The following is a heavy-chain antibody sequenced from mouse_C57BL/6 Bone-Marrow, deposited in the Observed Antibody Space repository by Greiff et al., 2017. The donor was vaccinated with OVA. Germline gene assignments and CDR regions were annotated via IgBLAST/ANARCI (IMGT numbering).Heavy chain of an antibody. CDR3: ARRVVATDY. D-gene: IGHD1-1*01. CDR1: GYTFTSYW. CDR2: IDPSDSYT. V-gene: IGHV1-50*01. Sequence: QVQLQQPGAELVKPGASVKLSCKASGYTFTSYWMQWVKQRPGQGLEWFGEIDPSDSYTNYNQKFKGKATLTVDTSSSTAYMQLSSLTSEDSAVYYCARRVVATDYWGQGTTLTVSS. J-gene: IGHJ2*01.